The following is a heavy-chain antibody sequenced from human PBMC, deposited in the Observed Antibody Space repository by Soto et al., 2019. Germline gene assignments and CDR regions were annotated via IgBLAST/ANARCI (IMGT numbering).Heavy chain of an antibody. CDR2: ISGSGGST. CDR1: GFTFSSYA. V-gene: IGHV3-23*01. J-gene: IGHJ4*02. D-gene: IGHD5-18*01. Sequence: GGSLRLSCAASGFTFSSYAMSWVRQAPGKGLEWVSAISGSGGSTYYADSVKGRFTISRDNSKSTLYLQMNSLRAEDTAVYYCAKLGVTAMARGYFDYWGQGTLVTVSS. CDR3: AKLGVTAMARGYFDY.